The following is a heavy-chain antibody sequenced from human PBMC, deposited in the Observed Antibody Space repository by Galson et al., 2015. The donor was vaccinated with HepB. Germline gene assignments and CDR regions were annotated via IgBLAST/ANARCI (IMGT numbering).Heavy chain of an antibody. D-gene: IGHD3-22*01. CDR1: GFTFSSFW. J-gene: IGHJ4*02. CDR2: IKEDGSEK. CDR3: VRDSYFSDSSGYRH. V-gene: IGHV3-7*03. Sequence: SLRLSCAASGFTFSSFWMTWVRQTPGKGLEWVANIKEDGSEKYYVDSVKGRFTISRDNAKNSLYLQMNSLRAEDTAVYYCVRDSYFSDSSGYRHWGQGTLVTVSS.